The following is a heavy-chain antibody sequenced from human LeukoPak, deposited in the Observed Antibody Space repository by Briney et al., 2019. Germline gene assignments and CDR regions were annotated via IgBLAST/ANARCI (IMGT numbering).Heavy chain of an antibody. CDR3: ARAPDYYDSSGYYYGMDV. Sequence: PSETLSLTCTVSGGSISSSSYYWGWIRQPPGKGLECIGSIYYSGSTYYNPSLKSRVTISVDTSKNQFSLKLSSVTAADTAVYYCARAPDYYDSSGYYYGMDVWGQGTTVTVSS. CDR1: GGSISSSSYY. V-gene: IGHV4-39*01. J-gene: IGHJ6*02. CDR2: IYYSGST. D-gene: IGHD3-22*01.